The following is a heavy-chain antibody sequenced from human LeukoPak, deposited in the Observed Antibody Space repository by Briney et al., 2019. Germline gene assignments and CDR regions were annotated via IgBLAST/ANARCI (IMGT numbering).Heavy chain of an antibody. CDR2: ISGSGGST. V-gene: IGHV3-23*01. J-gene: IGHJ4*02. CDR1: GFTFSSYA. D-gene: IGHD2-15*01. CDR3: TRRGPEVVAATLSDY. Sequence: PGGSLRLSCAASGFTFSSYAMSWVRQAPGKGLEWVSAISGSGGSTYYADSAKGRFTISRDNSKNTLYLQMNSLKTEDTAVYYCTRRGPEVVAATLSDYWGQGTLVIVSS.